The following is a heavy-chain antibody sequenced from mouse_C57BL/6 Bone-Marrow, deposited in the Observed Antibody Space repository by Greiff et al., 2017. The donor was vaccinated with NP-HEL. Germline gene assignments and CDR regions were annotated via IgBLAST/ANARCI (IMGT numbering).Heavy chain of an antibody. D-gene: IGHD2-5*01. Sequence: VHVQQSGAELVRPGASVKLSCTASGFNIKDDYMNWVKQRPEQGLERIGWIDPENGDTEYASKFQGPATITADTSSNTAYLQPSSLTSEDTAVYYCTTYYSNYVYLDYWGQGTTLTVSS. J-gene: IGHJ2*01. CDR2: IDPENGDT. V-gene: IGHV14-4*01. CDR3: TTYYSNYVYLDY. CDR1: GFNIKDDY.